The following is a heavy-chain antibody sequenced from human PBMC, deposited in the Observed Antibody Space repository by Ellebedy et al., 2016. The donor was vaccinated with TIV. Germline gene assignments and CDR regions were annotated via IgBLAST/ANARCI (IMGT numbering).Heavy chain of an antibody. D-gene: IGHD2-2*01. CDR1: GIPFSSSG. Sequence: GESLKISCAASGIPFSSSGMHWVRQAPGKGLEWVAMIWFDGSNQYYADSVKGRFTISRDNSRNSVYVQMSSMRAEDTAVYYCVREGVPRGFDIWGQGTMVTVSS. V-gene: IGHV3-30*02. CDR3: VREGVPRGFDI. CDR2: IWFDGSNQ. J-gene: IGHJ3*02.